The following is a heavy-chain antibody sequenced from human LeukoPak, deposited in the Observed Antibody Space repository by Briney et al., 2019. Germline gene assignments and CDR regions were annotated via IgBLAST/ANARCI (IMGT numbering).Heavy chain of an antibody. J-gene: IGHJ3*02. D-gene: IGHD6-13*01. V-gene: IGHV1-8*03. CDR3: AREGRKQLVLNAFDI. Sequence: ASVKVSCKASGHTFTRYDINWVRQATGQGLEWMGWMNPKSGNTGHAQKFQGRVTITRDTSISTVYMELSSLRSEDTAVYYCAREGRKQLVLNAFDIWGQGTMVTVSS. CDR2: MNPKSGNT. CDR1: GHTFTRYD.